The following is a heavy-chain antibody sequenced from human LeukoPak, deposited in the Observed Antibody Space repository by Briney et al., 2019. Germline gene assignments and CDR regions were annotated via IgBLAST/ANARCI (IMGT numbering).Heavy chain of an antibody. CDR3: ARDSYNYGSGSLDY. V-gene: IGHV4-59*01. D-gene: IGHD5-18*01. Sequence: SETLSLTCTVSGGSINSYYWSWIRQPPGKGLEWIGYISYSGSTKYNPSLKSRVTISVDTSKNQFSLKLSSVTAADTAMYYCARDSYNYGSGSLDYWGRGTLVTVSS. CDR1: GGSINSYY. CDR2: ISYSGST. J-gene: IGHJ4*02.